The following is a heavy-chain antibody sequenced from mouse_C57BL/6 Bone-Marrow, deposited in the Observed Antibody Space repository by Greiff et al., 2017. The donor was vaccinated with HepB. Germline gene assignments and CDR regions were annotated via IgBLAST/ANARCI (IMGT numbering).Heavy chain of an antibody. CDR1: GYTFTSYT. Sequence: VKLVESGAELARPGASVKMSCKASGYTFTSYTMHWVKQRPGQGLEWIGYINPSSGYTNYNQKFKDKATLTADKSSSKAYMQLRSLTSEDSAVYYCVRCDGDGQSFAYWGQGTLVTVSA. D-gene: IGHD2-13*01. J-gene: IGHJ3*01. CDR2: INPSSGYT. V-gene: IGHV1-4*01. CDR3: VRCDGDGQSFAY.